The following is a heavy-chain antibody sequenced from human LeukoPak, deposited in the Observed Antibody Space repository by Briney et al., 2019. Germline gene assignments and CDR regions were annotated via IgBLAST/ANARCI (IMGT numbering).Heavy chain of an antibody. CDR1: GFTFSNYA. V-gene: IGHV3-30*03. CDR3: TRIPSYYDSSGVDY. CDR2: ISYDGSNK. Sequence: PGGSLRLSCAASGFTFSNYAMHWVRQAPGKGLEWVAIISYDGSNKYYADSVKGRFTISRDNSKNTLYLQMNSLKTEDTAVYYCTRIPSYYDSSGVDYWGQGTLVTVSS. J-gene: IGHJ4*02. D-gene: IGHD3-22*01.